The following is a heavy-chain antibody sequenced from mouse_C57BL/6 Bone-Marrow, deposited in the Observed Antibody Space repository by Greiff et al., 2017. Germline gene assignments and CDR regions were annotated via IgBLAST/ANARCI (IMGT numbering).Heavy chain of an antibody. Sequence: VQLQQSGAELVKPGASVKLSCKASGYTFTSYWMHWVKQRPGQGLEWIGMIHPNSGSTNYNEKFKSKATLTVDKSSSTAYMQLSSLTSEDSAVYYCARDTTVARFAYWGQGTLVTVSA. CDR1: GYTFTSYW. D-gene: IGHD1-1*01. CDR3: ARDTTVARFAY. V-gene: IGHV1-64*01. J-gene: IGHJ3*01. CDR2: IHPNSGST.